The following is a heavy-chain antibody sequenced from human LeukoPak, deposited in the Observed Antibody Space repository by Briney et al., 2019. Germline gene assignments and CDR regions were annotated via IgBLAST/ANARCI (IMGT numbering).Heavy chain of an antibody. V-gene: IGHV3-23*01. CDR2: INGGRCNA. Sequence: SLRLSCEASRFTFSNYAMTWLRQAPGNPLECVSGINGGRCNAYYTNYVKGRFTISRDNSKNTLYLQMNSRGAEDTAVYYCAKTNGYFDSWGQGTLVTVSS. CDR3: AKTNGYFDS. CDR1: RFTFSNYA. J-gene: IGHJ4*02.